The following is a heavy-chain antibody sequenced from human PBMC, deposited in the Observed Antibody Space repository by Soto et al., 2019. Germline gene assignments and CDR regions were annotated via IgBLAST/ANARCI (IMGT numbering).Heavy chain of an antibody. V-gene: IGHV1-18*01. CDR3: ARVRSTVTAYNWFDP. CDR2: ISAYNGNT. CDR1: GYTFTSYG. Sequence: ASVKVSFKASGYTFTSYGISWVRQAPGQGLEWMGWISAYNGNTNYAQNLQGRVTMTTDTSTSTAYMELRSLRSDDTAVYYCARVRSTVTAYNWFDPWGQGTLVTVSS. D-gene: IGHD4-17*01. J-gene: IGHJ5*02.